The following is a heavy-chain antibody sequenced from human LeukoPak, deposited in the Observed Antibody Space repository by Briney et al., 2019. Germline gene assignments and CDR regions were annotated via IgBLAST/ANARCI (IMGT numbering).Heavy chain of an antibody. CDR2: IRSKAHGGTT. D-gene: IGHD1-26*01. V-gene: IGHV3-49*04. Sequence: GGSLRLSCTTSGFSFGEYALTWVRQAPGKGLEWVGFIRSKAHGGTTENAASVRGRFTISRDDSKSIAYLQMNSLKTEDTAMYYCTRGPVEGATPKNYYYMDVWGKGTTVTISS. J-gene: IGHJ6*03. CDR1: GFSFGEYA. CDR3: TRGPVEGATPKNYYYMDV.